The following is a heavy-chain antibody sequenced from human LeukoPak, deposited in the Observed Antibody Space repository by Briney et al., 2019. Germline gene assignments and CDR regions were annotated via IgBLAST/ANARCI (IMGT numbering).Heavy chain of an antibody. Sequence: SETLSLTCTVSGGSINSRSEYWGWLRQTRGKGVEGIGSVFYSGSTYYTPSLESRVTISVDTSKNQLSLKLRYVTAADTAVYYCARRPQPFLNDYGDDPLNFLYYWGQGTLVTVSS. J-gene: IGHJ4*02. D-gene: IGHD4-17*01. CDR1: GGSINSRSEY. V-gene: IGHV4-39*01. CDR3: ARRPQPFLNDYGDDPLNFLYY. CDR2: VFYSGST.